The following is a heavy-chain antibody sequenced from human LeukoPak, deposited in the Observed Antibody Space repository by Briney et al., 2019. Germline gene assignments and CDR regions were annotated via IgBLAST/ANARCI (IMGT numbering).Heavy chain of an antibody. CDR3: ARRDGYSSYYFDY. CDR1: GGSISSYY. CDR2: IYYSGST. V-gene: IGHV4-59*08. Sequence: SETLSLTCTVPGGSISSYYWSWIRQPPGKGLEWIGYIYYSGSTNYNPSLKSRVTISVDTSKNQFSLKLSSVTAADTAVYYCARRDGYSSYYFDYWGQGTLVTVSS. D-gene: IGHD5-18*01. J-gene: IGHJ4*02.